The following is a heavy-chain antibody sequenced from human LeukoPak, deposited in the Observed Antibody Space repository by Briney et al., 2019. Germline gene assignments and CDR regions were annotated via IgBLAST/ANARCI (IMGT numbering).Heavy chain of an antibody. CDR2: IYYSGST. CDR1: GGSISSSSYY. J-gene: IGHJ4*02. CDR3: ASLEMATISFDY. Sequence: PSETLSLTCTVSGGSISSSSYYWGWIRQPPGKGLEWIGSIYYSGSTYYNPSLKSRVTISVDTSKNQFSLKLSSVTAADTAVYYYASLEMATISFDYWGQGTLVTVSS. D-gene: IGHD5-24*01. V-gene: IGHV4-39*01.